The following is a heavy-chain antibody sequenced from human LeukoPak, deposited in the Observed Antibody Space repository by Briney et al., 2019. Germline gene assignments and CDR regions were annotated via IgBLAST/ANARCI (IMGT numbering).Heavy chain of an antibody. V-gene: IGHV3-23*01. CDR2: ISGSGGST. CDR3: AKRLAVDYYYFDY. J-gene: IGHJ4*02. Sequence: GGSLRLSCAASGFTFGSYAMSWVRQAPGKGLEWVSAISGSGGSTYYADSVKGRFTISRDNSKNTLYLQMNSLRAEDTAVYYCAKRLAVDYYYFDYWGQGTLVTVSS. D-gene: IGHD6-19*01. CDR1: GFTFGSYA.